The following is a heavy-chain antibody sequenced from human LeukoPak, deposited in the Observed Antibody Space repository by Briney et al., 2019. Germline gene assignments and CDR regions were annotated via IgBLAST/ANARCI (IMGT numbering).Heavy chain of an antibody. Sequence: GGSLRLSCAASGFSFSSYAMNWVRQAPGKGLGWVSSISSSISYIYYADSVKGRFTISRDNAKNSLYLQMNSLRAEDTAVYYCARVNDYGDYVVDYWGQGTLVTVSS. CDR3: ARVNDYGDYVVDY. D-gene: IGHD4-17*01. CDR2: ISSSISYI. V-gene: IGHV3-21*01. CDR1: GFSFSSYA. J-gene: IGHJ4*02.